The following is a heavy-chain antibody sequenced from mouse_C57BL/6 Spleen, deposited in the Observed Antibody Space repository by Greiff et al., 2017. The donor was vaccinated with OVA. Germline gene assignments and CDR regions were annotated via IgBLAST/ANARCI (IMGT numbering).Heavy chain of an antibody. D-gene: IGHD1-1*01. Sequence: ESGPGLVKPSQSLSLTCSVTGYSITSGYYWNWIRQFPGNKLEWMGYISYDGSNNYNPSLKNRISITRDTSKNQFFLKLNSVTTEDTATYYCARWDHYGSSYVDYWGQGTSVTVSS. CDR2: ISYDGSN. J-gene: IGHJ4*01. V-gene: IGHV3-6*01. CDR1: GYSITSGYY. CDR3: ARWDHYGSSYVDY.